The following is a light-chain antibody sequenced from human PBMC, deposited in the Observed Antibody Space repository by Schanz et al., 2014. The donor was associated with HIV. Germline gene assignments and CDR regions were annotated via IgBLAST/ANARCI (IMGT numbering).Light chain of an antibody. J-gene: IGKJ2*01. CDR2: SAS. V-gene: IGKV3D-20*02. CDR3: QQRSNWYT. Sequence: ETVLTQSPGSLSLSPGDRATLSCRASQTISSRSLAWYQQESGQAPRLLIYSASSRATGIPDRFSGSGSGTDFTLTISSLEPEDFAVYYCQQRSNWYTFGQGTKLEIK. CDR1: QTISSRS.